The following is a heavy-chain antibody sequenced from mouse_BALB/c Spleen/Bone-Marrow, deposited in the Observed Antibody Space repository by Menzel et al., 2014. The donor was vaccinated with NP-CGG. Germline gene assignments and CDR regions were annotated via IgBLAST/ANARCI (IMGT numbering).Heavy chain of an antibody. D-gene: IGHD1-1*01. CDR1: GFTFSNYW. CDR3: TSITPWFAY. V-gene: IGHV6-6*02. J-gene: IGHJ3*01. Sequence: EVKLMESGGGLVQPGGSMKLSCVASGFTFSNYWMSWVRRSPEKGLEWVAEIRLKSNNYATHYAESVKGRFTISRDDSKSSVYLQMNNLRAEDTGIYYCTSITPWFAYWGQGTLVTVSA. CDR2: IRLKSNNYAT.